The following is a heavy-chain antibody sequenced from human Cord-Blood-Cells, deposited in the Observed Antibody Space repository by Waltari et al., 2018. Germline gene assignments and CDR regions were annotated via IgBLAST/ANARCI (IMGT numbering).Heavy chain of an antibody. CDR2: ISDDGSNK. V-gene: IGHV3-30*18. CDR3: AKPLGILGAFDI. J-gene: IGHJ3*02. Sequence: QVQLVESGGGVVQPGRSLRLSCAASGFPFSSSGMHWVRQAPGKGLEWVAVISDDGSNKYYADSVKGRFTISRDNSKNTLYLQMNSLRAEDTAVYYCAKPLGILGAFDIWGQGTMVTVSS. D-gene: IGHD3-16*01. CDR1: GFPFSSSG.